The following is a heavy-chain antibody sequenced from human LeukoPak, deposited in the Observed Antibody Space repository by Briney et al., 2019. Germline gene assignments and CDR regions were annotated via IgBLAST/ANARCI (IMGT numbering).Heavy chain of an antibody. CDR3: ARLRDTVTSASDY. V-gene: IGHV3-48*04. D-gene: IGHD5-18*01. CDR1: GFTFSNYG. Sequence: GGSLRLSCAASGFTFSNYGLNWVRQAPGKGLEWVSHISSSGSAKYYADSVKGRFTISRDTAQNLLFLQLNSLRVEDTAVYNCARLRDTVTSASDYWGQGTLVTVSS. J-gene: IGHJ4*02. CDR2: ISSSGSAK.